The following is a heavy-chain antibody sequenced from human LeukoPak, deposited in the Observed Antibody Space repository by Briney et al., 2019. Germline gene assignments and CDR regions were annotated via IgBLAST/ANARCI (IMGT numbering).Heavy chain of an antibody. V-gene: IGHV3-30*02. CDR1: GFPFSDYV. Sequence: GGSLRLSCAASGFPFSDYVMHWVRQAPGKGLEWAAVIRYDGNNKYYADSVKGRFTISRDNSKNMLYLQMNSLGTEDTAVYYCAKDSWGAVASFDYWGQGTLVTVSS. CDR2: IRYDGNNK. J-gene: IGHJ4*02. CDR3: AKDSWGAVASFDY. D-gene: IGHD6-19*01.